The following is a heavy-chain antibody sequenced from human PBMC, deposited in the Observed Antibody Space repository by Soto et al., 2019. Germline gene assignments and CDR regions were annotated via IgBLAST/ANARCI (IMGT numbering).Heavy chain of an antibody. CDR1: GGSVSSGSYY. Sequence: SETLSLTCTVSGGSVSSGSYYWSWIRQPPGKGLEWIGYIYYSGSTNYNPSLKSRVTISVDTSKNQFSLKLSSVTAADTAVYYCARTGDSSGYYYHYYYGMDVWGQGTTVTAP. CDR3: ARTGDSSGYYYHYYYGMDV. V-gene: IGHV4-61*01. CDR2: IYYSGST. J-gene: IGHJ6*02. D-gene: IGHD3-22*01.